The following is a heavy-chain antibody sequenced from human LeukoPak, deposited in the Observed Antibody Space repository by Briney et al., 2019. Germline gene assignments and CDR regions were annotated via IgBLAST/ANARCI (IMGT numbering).Heavy chain of an antibody. D-gene: IGHD6-13*01. CDR3: ARDQSSSWPN. V-gene: IGHV3-66*01. CDR2: IYSGGST. Sequence: PGGSLRLSCAASGFTFSSYGMSWVRQAPGKGLEWVSVIYSGGSTNYADSVKGRFTISRDNSKNTLYLQMNSLRAEDTAVYYCARDQSSSWPNWGQGTLVTVSS. CDR1: GFTFSSYG. J-gene: IGHJ4*02.